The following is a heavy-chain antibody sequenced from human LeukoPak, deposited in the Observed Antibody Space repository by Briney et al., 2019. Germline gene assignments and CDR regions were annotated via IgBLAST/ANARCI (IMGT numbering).Heavy chain of an antibody. J-gene: IGHJ4*02. V-gene: IGHV3-23*01. CDR1: GFTFSSYA. CDR2: ISGSGGST. D-gene: IGHD3-10*01. Sequence: GGSLRLSCAASGFTFSSYAMSWVRPAPGKGLEWVSAISGSGGSTYYADSVKGRFTISRDNSKNTLYLQMNSLRAEDTAVYYCAKVRGMVRGVSDFDYWGQGTLVTVSS. CDR3: AKVRGMVRGVSDFDY.